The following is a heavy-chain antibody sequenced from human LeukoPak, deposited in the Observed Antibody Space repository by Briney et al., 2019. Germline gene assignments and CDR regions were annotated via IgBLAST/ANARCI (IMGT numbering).Heavy chain of an antibody. Sequence: GGSLRLSCAASGFTFSSYGMHWVRQAPGKGLEWVAVISYDGSNKYYADSVKGRFAISRDSSKNTLYLQMNSLRADDTAVYYCARSQGGYSSSTSCYADYFDYWGQGTLVTVSS. CDR1: GFTFSSYG. J-gene: IGHJ4*02. D-gene: IGHD2-2*01. CDR2: ISYDGSNK. CDR3: ARSQGGYSSSTSCYADYFDY. V-gene: IGHV3-30*03.